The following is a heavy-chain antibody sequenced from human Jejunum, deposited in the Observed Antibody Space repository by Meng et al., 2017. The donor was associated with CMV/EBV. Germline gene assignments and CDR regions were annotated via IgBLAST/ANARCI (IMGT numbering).Heavy chain of an antibody. V-gene: IGHV3-74*01. J-gene: IGHJ4*02. CDR3: ARDLGGGSGY. CDR2: IDTGGNRT. Sequence: LALAASGFTFSRYWKHWVRQIPGEGLVWVARIDTGGNRTDYADSAKGRFTISRDNVKNTLYLQMNSLRAEDTAVYYCARDLGGGSGYWGQGTLVTVSS. D-gene: IGHD3-16*01. CDR1: GFTFSRYW.